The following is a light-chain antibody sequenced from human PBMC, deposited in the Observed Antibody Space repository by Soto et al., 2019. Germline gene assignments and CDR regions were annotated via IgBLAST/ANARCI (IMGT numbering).Light chain of an antibody. CDR3: QQHGSTPLN. CDR2: GAY. V-gene: IGKV3-20*01. Sequence: EIVLTQSPGTLSLSPEERATLSCRASQSVTSSYLAWYQQKPGKAPRLLIYGAYSRATGIPDRFSGSVSGTDFTLTISRLEPEDFAVYYCQQHGSTPLNIDRGTKVEIK. CDR1: QSVTSSY. J-gene: IGKJ4*01.